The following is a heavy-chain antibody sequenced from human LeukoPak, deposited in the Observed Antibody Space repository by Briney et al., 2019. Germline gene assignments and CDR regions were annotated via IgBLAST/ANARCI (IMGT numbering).Heavy chain of an antibody. CDR3: ARVGSQLLYYFDY. CDR2: IYYSGST. D-gene: IGHD2-2*02. Sequence: SETLSLTCTVSGGSISSFYWSWIRQPPGKGLEWIGCIYYSGSTNYNPSLKSRVTISVDTSKNQFSLKLSSVTAADTAVYYCARVGSQLLYYFDYWGQGTLVTVSS. V-gene: IGHV4-59*01. CDR1: GGSISSFY. J-gene: IGHJ4*02.